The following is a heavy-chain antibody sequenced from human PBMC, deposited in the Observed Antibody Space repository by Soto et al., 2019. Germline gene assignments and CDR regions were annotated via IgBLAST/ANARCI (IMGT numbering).Heavy chain of an antibody. CDR2: INHSGST. Sequence: PSETLSLTCAVYGGSFSGYYWSWIRQPPGKGLEWIGEINHSGSTNYNPSLKSRVTISVDTSKNQFSLKLSSVTAADTAVYYCARGGRVRVAATPLYYYGMDDWGQCTSVTVSS. V-gene: IGHV4-34*01. CDR3: ARGGRVRVAATPLYYYGMDD. CDR1: GGSFSGYY. J-gene: IGHJ6*02. D-gene: IGHD2-15*01.